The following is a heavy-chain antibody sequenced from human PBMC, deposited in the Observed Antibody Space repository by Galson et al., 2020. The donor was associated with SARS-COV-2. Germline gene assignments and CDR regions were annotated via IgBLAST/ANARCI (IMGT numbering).Heavy chain of an antibody. V-gene: IGHV3-30*14. CDR2: ISYDGTNE. CDR1: GFKFSSYA. CDR3: ARDLRATLTRAGVYDH. J-gene: IGHJ5*02. Sequence: GESLKISCAASGFKFSSYAMNWVRQAPGKGLEWVAVISYDGTNEYYVDSVKGRFTISRDNSRTTMYLQKNSLRGEDTAVYYCARDLRATLTRAGVYDHWGQGTLVTVSS. D-gene: IGHD4-17*01.